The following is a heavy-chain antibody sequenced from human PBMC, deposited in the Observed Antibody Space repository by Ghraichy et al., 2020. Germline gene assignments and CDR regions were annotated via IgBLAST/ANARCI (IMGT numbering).Heavy chain of an antibody. CDR3: ATFHFGPQQPEDY. CDR1: GGSISSSSYY. J-gene: IGHJ4*02. CDR2: IYYSGST. D-gene: IGHD6-13*01. Sequence: SETLSLTCTVSGGSISSSSYYWGWIRQPPGKGLEWIGSIYYSGSTYYNPSLKSRVTISVDTSKNQFSLKLSSVTAADTAVYYCATFHFGPQQPEDYWGQGTLVTVSS. V-gene: IGHV4-39*01.